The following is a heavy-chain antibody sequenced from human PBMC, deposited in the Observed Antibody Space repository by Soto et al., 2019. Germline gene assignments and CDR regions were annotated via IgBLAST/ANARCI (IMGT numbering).Heavy chain of an antibody. D-gene: IGHD2-15*01. J-gene: IGHJ4*02. Sequence: SETLSLTCTVSGGSISSYYWGWVRQPPGKGLDWIGNIYYSGSTFYNPSLRSRVTLSVDTSKNQFSLRLNSVTVADTAVYFCAGFVVPASRNSDFDYWGQGTLVTVSS. V-gene: IGHV4-59*04. CDR1: GGSISSYY. CDR2: IYYSGST. CDR3: AGFVVPASRNSDFDY.